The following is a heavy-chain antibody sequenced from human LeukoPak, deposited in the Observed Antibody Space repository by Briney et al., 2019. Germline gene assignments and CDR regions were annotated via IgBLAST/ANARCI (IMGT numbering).Heavy chain of an antibody. Sequence: ASVKVPCKASGYTFTGYYMHWVRQAPGQGLEWMGWINPNSGGTNYAQKFQGRVTMTRDTSISTAYMELSRLRSDDTAVYYCAREYSSSEDYFDYWGQGTLVTVSS. CDR3: AREYSSSEDYFDY. V-gene: IGHV1-2*02. CDR1: GYTFTGYY. J-gene: IGHJ4*02. D-gene: IGHD6-13*01. CDR2: INPNSGGT.